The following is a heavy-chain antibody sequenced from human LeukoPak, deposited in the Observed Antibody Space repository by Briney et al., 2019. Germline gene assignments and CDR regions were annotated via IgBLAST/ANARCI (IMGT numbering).Heavy chain of an antibody. J-gene: IGHJ3*02. CDR1: GYTFTDYY. V-gene: IGHV1-2*02. CDR3: ARGPRITIFGVVMANDAFDI. CDR2: INPNSGGT. D-gene: IGHD3-3*01. Sequence: GASVKVSCKASGYTFTDYYMHWVRQAPGQGLEWMGWINPNSGGTYYAQKFQGRVTMTRDTSSSTAYMELSRLRFDDTVVYYCARGPRITIFGVVMANDAFDIWGQGTMVTVSS.